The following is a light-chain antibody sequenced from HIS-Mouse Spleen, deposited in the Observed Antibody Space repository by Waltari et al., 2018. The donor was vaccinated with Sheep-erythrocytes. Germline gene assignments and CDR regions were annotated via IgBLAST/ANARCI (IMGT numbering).Light chain of an antibody. CDR2: EGS. CDR3: CSYAGSSTPWV. V-gene: IGLV2-23*01. J-gene: IGLJ3*02. CDR1: SSDVGSYNL. Sequence: GQSITISCTGTSSDVGSYNLVSWYQQHPGKAPKLMIYEGSKRPSGVSNRLSGSKSGNTASLTISGLQAEDEADYYCCSYAGSSTPWVFGGGTKLTVL.